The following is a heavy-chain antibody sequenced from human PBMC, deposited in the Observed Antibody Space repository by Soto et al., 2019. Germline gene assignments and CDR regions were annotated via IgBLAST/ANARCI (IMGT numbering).Heavy chain of an antibody. CDR1: GDSVSSNSAA. CDR3: ARDLGSGVIAAARTRRDYYYYGMDV. D-gene: IGHD6-13*01. J-gene: IGHJ6*02. CDR2: TYYRSKWYN. V-gene: IGHV6-1*01. Sequence: SQTLSLTCAISGDSVSSNSAAWNWIRQSPSRGLEWLGRTYYRSKWYNDYAVSVKSRITINPDTSKNQFSLQLNSVTPEDTAVYYCARDLGSGVIAAARTRRDYYYYGMDVWGQGTTVTVSS.